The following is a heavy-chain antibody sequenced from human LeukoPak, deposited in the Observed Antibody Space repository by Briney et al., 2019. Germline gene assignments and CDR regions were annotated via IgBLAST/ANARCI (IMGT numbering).Heavy chain of an antibody. J-gene: IGHJ4*02. CDR3: TRYNNDHFDY. D-gene: IGHD1-14*01. CDR1: GFTFGGYG. V-gene: IGHV3-33*01. Sequence: GGSLRLSCAGSGFTFGGYGMHWFRQTPGKGLEWVAVIAYDGSRAFYADSVKGRFTTSRDNSKNTMSVQLDDLRAEDTAVYYCTRYNNDHFDYWGQGTLVTVSS. CDR2: IAYDGSRA.